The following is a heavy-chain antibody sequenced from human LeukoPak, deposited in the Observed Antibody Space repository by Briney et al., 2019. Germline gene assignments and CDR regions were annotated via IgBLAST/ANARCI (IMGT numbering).Heavy chain of an antibody. CDR1: GYSISSGYY. J-gene: IGHJ4*02. D-gene: IGHD3-3*01. CDR2: IHHNGNT. V-gene: IGHV4-38-2*01. Sequence: SETLSLTCDVSGYSISSGYYWGWIRLPPGKGLEWIGTIHHNGNTYYNLSIKSRVTISADKSKNQFSLRLTSVTAADTAVYYCASLNFDFNFDHWGQGTLVTVSS. CDR3: ASLNFDFNFDH.